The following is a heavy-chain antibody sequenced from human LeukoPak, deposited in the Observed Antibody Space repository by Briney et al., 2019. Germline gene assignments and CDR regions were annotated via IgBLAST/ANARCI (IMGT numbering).Heavy chain of an antibody. CDR1: GFTFSSYA. V-gene: IGHV3-23*01. CDR2: ISGSGGST. Sequence: PGGSLRLSCAASGFTFSSYAMSWVRQAPGEGLEWVSAISGSGGSTYYADSVKGRFAISRDNSKNTLYLQMNSLRAEDTAVYYCAKAFEYSSSSYFDYWGQGTLVTVSS. D-gene: IGHD6-6*01. CDR3: AKAFEYSSSSYFDY. J-gene: IGHJ4*02.